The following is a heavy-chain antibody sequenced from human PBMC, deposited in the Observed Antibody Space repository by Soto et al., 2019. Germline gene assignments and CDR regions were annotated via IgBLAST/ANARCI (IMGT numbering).Heavy chain of an antibody. D-gene: IGHD1-7*01. CDR1: GFTFSSYA. Sequence: QPGGSLRHSFAASGFTFSSYAMSWVRQAPGKGLEWVSAISGSGGSTYYADSVKGRFTISRDNSKNTLYLQMNSLRAEDTAVYYCAKDPFPNTGTTWDVFYWGQGTLVTVSS. J-gene: IGHJ4*02. V-gene: IGHV3-23*01. CDR2: ISGSGGST. CDR3: AKDPFPNTGTTWDVFY.